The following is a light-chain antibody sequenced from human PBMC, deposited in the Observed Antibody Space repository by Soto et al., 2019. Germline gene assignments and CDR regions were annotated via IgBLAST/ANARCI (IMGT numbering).Light chain of an antibody. CDR3: QPYNNWPRT. Sequence: EIVMTQSPATLSVSPGERATLSCRASQSVSSNLAWYQQKPGQAPRLLIYGASTRATGIPARFSGSRSGTEFTLTISSLQSEDFAVYCCQPYNNWPRTFGQGTKVEIK. J-gene: IGKJ1*01. V-gene: IGKV3-15*01. CDR2: GAS. CDR1: QSVSSN.